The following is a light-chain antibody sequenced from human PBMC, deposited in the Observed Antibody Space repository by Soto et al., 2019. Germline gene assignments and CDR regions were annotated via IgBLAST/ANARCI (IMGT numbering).Light chain of an antibody. V-gene: IGLV1-47*02. J-gene: IGLJ1*01. CDR2: STS. Sequence: QSVLTQPPSASGTPGQRVTISCSGSSSNIGDNYVYWYQQFPGAAPKLLIYSTSQRSSGVPGRFSGSKSGASASLSISGLQSEDEADYYCAAWDDRLDVYVFGTGTKLTVL. CDR1: SSNIGDNY. CDR3: AAWDDRLDVYV.